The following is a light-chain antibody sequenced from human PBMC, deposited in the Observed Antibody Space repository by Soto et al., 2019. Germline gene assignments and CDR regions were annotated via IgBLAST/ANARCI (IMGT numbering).Light chain of an antibody. J-gene: IGKJ1*01. CDR2: AAS. Sequence: DIQMTQSPASLSASVGDRVTITCRASQSMRTYLNWYQQKPGKAPNLLIQAASSLQSGVPSRFSGSGSGTEFTLTISSLQPDDFATYYCQQYNSYSFGQGTKVDIK. V-gene: IGKV1-39*01. CDR3: QQYNSYS. CDR1: QSMRTY.